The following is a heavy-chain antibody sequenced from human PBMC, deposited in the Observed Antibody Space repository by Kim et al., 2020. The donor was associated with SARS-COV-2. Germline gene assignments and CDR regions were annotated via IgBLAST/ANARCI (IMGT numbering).Heavy chain of an antibody. J-gene: IGHJ4*02. V-gene: IGHV3-23*01. CDR3: AKGLGYRGYDYGAFDY. D-gene: IGHD5-12*01. Sequence: SVQGRLTISRDNSKNTLYLQMRSLRAEDTAVYYCAKGLGYRGYDYGAFDYWGQGTLVTVSS.